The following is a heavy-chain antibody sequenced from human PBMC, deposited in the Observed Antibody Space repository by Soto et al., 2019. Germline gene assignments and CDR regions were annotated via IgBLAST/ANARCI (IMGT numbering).Heavy chain of an antibody. J-gene: IGHJ4*02. V-gene: IGHV2-5*02. CDR3: AHRERWELELGQSYFDY. D-gene: IGHD1-26*01. CDR2: IYWDDDK. CDR1: GFSLSTSGVG. Sequence: QITLKESGPTLVKPTQTLTLTCTFSGFSLSTSGVGVGWIRQPPGKALEWLALIYWDDDKRYSPSLKSRLTITKDTSKNQVVLTMTNMDPVDTATYYCAHRERWELELGQSYFDYWGQGTLVTVSS.